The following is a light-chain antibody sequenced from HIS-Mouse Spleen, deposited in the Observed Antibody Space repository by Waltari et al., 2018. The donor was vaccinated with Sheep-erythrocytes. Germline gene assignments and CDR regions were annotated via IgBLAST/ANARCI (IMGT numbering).Light chain of an antibody. CDR1: SSDVGGYNY. V-gene: IGLV2-8*01. CDR3: SSYAGSNNWV. Sequence: QSALTQPPSASGSPGQSVTISCTGTSSDVGGYNYVSWYQQHPGKAPKLMIYEVSKRPSGVPDRVSGSKSCNTASLTGSGLQAEDEADYYCSSYAGSNNWVFGGGTKLTVL. CDR2: EVS. J-gene: IGLJ3*02.